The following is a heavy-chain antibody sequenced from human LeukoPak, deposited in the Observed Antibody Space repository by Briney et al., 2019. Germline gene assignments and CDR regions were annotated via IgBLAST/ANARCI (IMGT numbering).Heavy chain of an antibody. J-gene: IGHJ4*02. V-gene: IGHV1-2*02. CDR2: INPNSGGT. CDR3: ARAILYGASSDY. Sequence: AAVKVSCKASGYTFTGYYMHWVRQAPGQGLEWVGWINPNSGGTNYAQKLQGRVTMTTDTSTSTAYMELRSLRSDDTAVYYCARAILYGASSDYWGQGTLVTV. D-gene: IGHD4-17*01. CDR1: GYTFTGYY.